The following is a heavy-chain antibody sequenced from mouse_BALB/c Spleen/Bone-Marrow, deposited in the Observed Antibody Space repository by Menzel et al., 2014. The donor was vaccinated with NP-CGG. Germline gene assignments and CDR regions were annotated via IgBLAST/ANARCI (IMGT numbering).Heavy chain of an antibody. CDR1: GFSLTSYG. CDR2: IRAGGST. J-gene: IGHJ2*01. CDR3: ARDRTGSGFDY. D-gene: IGHD4-1*01. V-gene: IGHV2-9*02. Sequence: VQRVESGPGLVAPSQSLSITCAVSGFSLTSYGVHWVRQPPGKGLEWLGVIRAGGSTNYNSALMSRLSISEDNSKSQVFLKMNSLQTDDTAMYYCARDRTGSGFDYWGQGATLTVSS.